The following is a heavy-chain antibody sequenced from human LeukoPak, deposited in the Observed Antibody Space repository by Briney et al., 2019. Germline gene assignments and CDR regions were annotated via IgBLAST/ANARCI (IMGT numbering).Heavy chain of an antibody. J-gene: IGHJ4*02. CDR3: ARRGFPNYYGSGRGDY. D-gene: IGHD3-10*01. CDR1: GFTFSTYS. V-gene: IGHV3-48*02. Sequence: GGSLRLSCAASGFTFSTYSMNWVRQAPGKGLEWVSYISSSTTIYYADSVKGRFTISRDNAKNSLYLQMNSLRDGDTAVYYCARRGFPNYYGSGRGDYWGQGTLVTVSS. CDR2: ISSSTTI.